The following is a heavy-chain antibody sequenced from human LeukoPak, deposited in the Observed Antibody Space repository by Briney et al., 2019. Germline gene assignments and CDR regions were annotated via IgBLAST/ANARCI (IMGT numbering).Heavy chain of an antibody. J-gene: IGHJ4*02. V-gene: IGHV3-48*01. CDR2: ISTSSSTI. Sequence: GGSLRLSCAASGFTFSSYNMNWVRQAPGKGLEWISYISTSSSTINYADSVKGRFTISRDNAKNSLYLQMNSLRAEDTAVYYCARASGGSYSDFWGQGTLVTVSS. CDR1: GFTFSSYN. CDR3: ARASGGSYSDF. D-gene: IGHD1-26*01.